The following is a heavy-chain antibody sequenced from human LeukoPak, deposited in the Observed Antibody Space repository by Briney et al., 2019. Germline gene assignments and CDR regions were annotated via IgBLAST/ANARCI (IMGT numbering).Heavy chain of an antibody. CDR2: ISSSGSTI. CDR3: AKGSLRFLEWSSYFDY. D-gene: IGHD3-3*01. J-gene: IGHJ4*02. CDR1: GFTFSSYE. V-gene: IGHV3-48*03. Sequence: GGSLRLSCAASGFTFSSYEMNWVRQAPGKGLEWVSYISSSGSTIYYADSVKGRFTISRDNAKNSLYLQMNSLRAEDMALYYCAKGSLRFLEWSSYFDYWGQGTLVTVSS.